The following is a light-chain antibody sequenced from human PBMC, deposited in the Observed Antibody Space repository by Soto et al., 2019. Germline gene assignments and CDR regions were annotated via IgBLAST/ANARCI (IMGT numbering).Light chain of an antibody. J-gene: IGKJ1*01. V-gene: IGKV1-27*01. CDR1: QGIRNY. CDR2: AAS. CDR3: RKYNSAPRT. Sequence: DIQMTKSPSSRSASVGDRVTITCRASQGIRNYLAWYQQKPGKVPKLLIYAASTLQSGVPSRFSGSGSGTDFTLTISSLQPEDVATYYCRKYNSAPRTFGQGTKVEIK.